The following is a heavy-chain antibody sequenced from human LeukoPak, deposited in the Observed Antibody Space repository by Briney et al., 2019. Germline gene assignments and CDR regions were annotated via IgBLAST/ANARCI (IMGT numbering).Heavy chain of an antibody. CDR2: IYYSGST. CDR3: ATRPAGPRQDHDY. CDR1: GGSISSSSYY. Sequence: SETLSLACTVSGGSISSSSYYWGWIRQPPGKGLEWIGSIYYSGSTYYSPSLKSRVTISVDTSKNQFSLKLSSVTAADTAVYYCATRPAGPRQDHDYWGQGTLVTVSS. D-gene: IGHD2-2*01. V-gene: IGHV4-39*01. J-gene: IGHJ4*02.